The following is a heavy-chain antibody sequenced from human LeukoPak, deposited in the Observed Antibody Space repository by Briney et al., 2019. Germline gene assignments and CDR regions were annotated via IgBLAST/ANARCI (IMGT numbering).Heavy chain of an antibody. D-gene: IGHD2-15*01. CDR2: ISPSGGIT. CDR3: ARAVRGYCSGGSCYVFDY. J-gene: IGHJ4*02. Sequence: TGGSLRLSCAASGFTFSSHGMNWVRQAPGKGLEWVSGISPSGGITYYTDSVKGRFTISRDNAKNSLYLQMNSLRAEDTAVYYCARAVRGYCSGGSCYVFDYWGQGTLVTVSS. CDR1: GFTFSSHG. V-gene: IGHV3-21*01.